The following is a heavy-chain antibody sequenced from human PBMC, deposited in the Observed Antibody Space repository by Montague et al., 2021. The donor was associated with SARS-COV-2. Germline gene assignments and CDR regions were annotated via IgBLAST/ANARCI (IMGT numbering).Heavy chain of an antibody. D-gene: IGHD3-22*01. CDR1: GVVELRRR. Sequence: SETLSLTCNVSGVVELRRRSEEHTSALRSRSELVCRLLLEKKTNYNPSLKSRVTISVDTSKNQFSLNLKSVTAADTAVYYCARGTLSVKMTVVVFLGGIYYWDSGGKGTRVAGAS. CDR3: ARGTLSVKMTVVVFLGGIYYWDS. CDR2: LLEKKT. V-gene: IGHV4-34*12. J-gene: IGHJ4*02.